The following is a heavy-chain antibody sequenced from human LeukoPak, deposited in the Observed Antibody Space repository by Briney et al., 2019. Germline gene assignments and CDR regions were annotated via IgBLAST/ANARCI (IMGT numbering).Heavy chain of an antibody. J-gene: IGHJ4*02. CDR1: GFTFSSYS. D-gene: IGHD3-9*01. Sequence: GGSLRLSCAASGFTFSSYSMNRVRQAPGKGLEWVSSISSSSSYIYYADSVKGRFTISRDNAKNSLYLQMNSLRAEDTAVYYCARGWPDILTGLSDYWGQGTLVTVSS. V-gene: IGHV3-21*01. CDR3: ARGWPDILTGLSDY. CDR2: ISSSSSYI.